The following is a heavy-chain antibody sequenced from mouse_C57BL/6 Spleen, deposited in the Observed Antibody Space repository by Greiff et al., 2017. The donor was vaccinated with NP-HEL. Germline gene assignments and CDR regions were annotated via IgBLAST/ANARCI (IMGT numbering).Heavy chain of an antibody. V-gene: IGHV2-2*01. CDR3: ARNYGLPYFDY. CDR2: IWSGGST. Sequence: VQLQQSGPGLVQPSQSLSITCTVSGFSLTSYSVHWVRQSPGKGLEWLGVIWSGGSTDYNAAFISRLSISKDNSKSQVFFKMNSLQADDTAIYYCARNYGLPYFDYWGQGTTLTVSS. D-gene: IGHD1-2*01. CDR1: GFSLTSYS. J-gene: IGHJ2*01.